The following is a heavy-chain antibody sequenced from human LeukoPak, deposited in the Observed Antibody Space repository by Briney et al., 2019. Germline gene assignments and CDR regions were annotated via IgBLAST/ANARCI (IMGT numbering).Heavy chain of an antibody. CDR3: AKDDYYDSSGYRPGYYYMDV. J-gene: IGHJ6*03. D-gene: IGHD3-22*01. Sequence: AGGSLRLSCAASGFTFSSYAMSWVRQAPGKGLEWVSAISGSGGSTYYADSVKGRFTISRDNSKNTLYLQMNSLRAEDTAVYYCAKDDYYDSSGYRPGYYYMDVWGKGTTVTVSS. CDR1: GFTFSSYA. V-gene: IGHV3-23*01. CDR2: ISGSGGST.